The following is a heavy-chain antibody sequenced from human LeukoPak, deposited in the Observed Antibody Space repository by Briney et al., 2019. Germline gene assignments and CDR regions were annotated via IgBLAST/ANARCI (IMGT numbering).Heavy chain of an antibody. CDR1: GFTFDDYA. V-gene: IGHV3-9*01. Sequence: PGRSLRLSCAASGFTFDDYAMHWVRQAPGKGLEWVSGISWNSGSIGYADSVKGRFTISRDNAKNSLYLQMNSLRAEDTAVYYCARAGNYYGSGSYYNAGRYYYGMDVWGQGTTVTVSS. CDR2: ISWNSGSI. J-gene: IGHJ6*02. CDR3: ARAGNYYGSGSYYNAGRYYYGMDV. D-gene: IGHD3-10*01.